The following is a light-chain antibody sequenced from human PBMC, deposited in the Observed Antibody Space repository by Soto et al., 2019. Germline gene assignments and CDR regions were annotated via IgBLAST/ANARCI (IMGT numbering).Light chain of an antibody. CDR3: QQYNSWPRT. CDR1: QSVTSY. J-gene: IGKJ1*01. CDR2: GAS. Sequence: DILMTQSPVTLSVSPGERATLSCRASQSVTSYLAWYQHKPGQAPRLLIYGASTRATGIPARFSGSGSGTEFTLTISSLQSEDSAISYCQQYNSWPRTFGQGTKVEI. V-gene: IGKV3-15*01.